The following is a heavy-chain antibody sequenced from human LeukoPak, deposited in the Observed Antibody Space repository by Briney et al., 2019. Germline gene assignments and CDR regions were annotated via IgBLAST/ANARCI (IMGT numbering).Heavy chain of an antibody. CDR3: ARRYSGSYVDY. D-gene: IGHD1-26*01. J-gene: IGHJ4*02. V-gene: IGHV3-23*01. Sequence: PGGSLRLSCAASGFTFSDCAMTWVRQAPGKGLEWVSSIGSDDNKHYSESVKGRFAISRDNSKKTLFLQMSSLRAEDTAVYYCARRYSGSYVDYWGQGTLVTVSS. CDR2: IGSDDNK. CDR1: GFTFSDCA.